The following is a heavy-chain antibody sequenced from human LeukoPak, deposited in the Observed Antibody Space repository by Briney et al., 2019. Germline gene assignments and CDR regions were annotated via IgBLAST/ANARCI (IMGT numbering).Heavy chain of an antibody. CDR3: AKDGQWLVQGLFDY. CDR1: GFTFSNYG. CDR2: ISGSGGRT. J-gene: IGHJ4*02. Sequence: GGSLRLSCAASGFTFSNYGMSWVRQAPGKGLEWVSTISGSGGRTYYADSVKGRFTISRDNSKNTLYLQMNSLRAEDTAVYYCAKDGQWLVQGLFDYWGQGTLVTVSS. D-gene: IGHD6-19*01. V-gene: IGHV3-23*01.